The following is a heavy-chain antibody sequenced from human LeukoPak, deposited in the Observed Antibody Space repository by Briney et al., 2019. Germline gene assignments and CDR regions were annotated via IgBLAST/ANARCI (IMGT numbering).Heavy chain of an antibody. Sequence: PGGSLRLSCAASGFTLSSYSMNWVRQAPGKGLEWVSSISSSSSYIYYADSVKGRFTISRDNAKNSLYLQMNSLRAEDTAVYYCARSPGIAVAGRSWGQGTLVTVSS. J-gene: IGHJ5*02. D-gene: IGHD6-19*01. CDR1: GFTLSSYS. V-gene: IGHV3-21*01. CDR3: ARSPGIAVAGRS. CDR2: ISSSSSYI.